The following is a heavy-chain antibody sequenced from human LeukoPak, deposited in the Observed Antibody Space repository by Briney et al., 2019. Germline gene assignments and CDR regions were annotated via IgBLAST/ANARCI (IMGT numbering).Heavy chain of an antibody. CDR1: GYTFTSYG. CDR2: INPNSGGT. CDR3: AREVIQARVSGGMAAAGLGF. D-gene: IGHD6-13*01. V-gene: IGHV1-2*02. Sequence: ASVKVSCRASGYTFTSYGISWVRQAPGQGLEWMGWINPNSGGTNYAQKFQGRVTMTRDTSISTAYMELSRLRSDDTAMYYCAREVIQARVSGGMAAAGLGFWGQGTLVTVSS. J-gene: IGHJ4*02.